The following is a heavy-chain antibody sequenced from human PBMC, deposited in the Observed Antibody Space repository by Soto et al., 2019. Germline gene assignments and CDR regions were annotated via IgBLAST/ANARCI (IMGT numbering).Heavy chain of an antibody. CDR3: ARAAEGSYRYYFDY. CDR2: IYYSGST. D-gene: IGHD1-26*01. V-gene: IGHV4-61*08. CDR1: GGSISSGDYY. Sequence: SETLSLTCTVSGGSISSGDYYWSWIRQPPGKGLEWIGYIYYSGSTNYNPSLKSRVTISVDTSKNQFSLKLSSVTAADTAVYYCARAAEGSYRYYFDYWGQGTLVTVSS. J-gene: IGHJ4*02.